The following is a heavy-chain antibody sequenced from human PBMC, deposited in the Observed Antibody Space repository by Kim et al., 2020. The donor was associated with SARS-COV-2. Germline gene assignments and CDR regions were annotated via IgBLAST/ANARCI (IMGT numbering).Heavy chain of an antibody. CDR1: GGSISSGDYY. J-gene: IGHJ4*02. Sequence: SETLSLTCTVSGGSISSGDYYWSWIRQPPGKGREWIGYIYDSGSTYYNPSLKSRVTISVDTSKNQFSLKLSSVTAADTAVYYCARFRQSVVPAAMYFDYWGQGTLVTVSS. CDR3: ARFRQSVVPAAMYFDY. V-gene: IGHV4-30-4*01. D-gene: IGHD2-2*01. CDR2: IYDSGST.